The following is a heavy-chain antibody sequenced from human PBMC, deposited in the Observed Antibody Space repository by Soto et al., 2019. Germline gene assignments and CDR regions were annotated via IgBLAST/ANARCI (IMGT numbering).Heavy chain of an antibody. V-gene: IGHV4-61*01. CDR1: GGSVSSGSYY. CDR3: ARDSSLFDY. D-gene: IGHD2-15*01. J-gene: IGHJ4*02. Sequence: SETLSLTCTVSGGSVSSGSYYWSWIRQPPGKGLEWIGYIYYSGSTNYNPSLKSRVTISVDTSKNQFSLKLSSVTAADTAVYYCARDSSLFDYWGQGTLVTVSS. CDR2: IYYSGST.